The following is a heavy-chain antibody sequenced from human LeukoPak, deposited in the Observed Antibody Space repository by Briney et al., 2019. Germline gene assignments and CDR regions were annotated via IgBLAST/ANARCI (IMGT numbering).Heavy chain of an antibody. D-gene: IGHD4-17*01. V-gene: IGHV1-69*04. J-gene: IGHJ4*02. CDR2: IIPILGIA. CDR3: ARYGDYTNFDY. CDR1: GGTFSSYA. Sequence: PVASVKVSCKASGGTFSSYAISWVRQGPGQGREWMGRIIPILGIANYAQKFQGRVTMTRDTSTSTVYMELSSLRSEDTAVYYCARYGDYTNFDYWGQGTLVTVSS.